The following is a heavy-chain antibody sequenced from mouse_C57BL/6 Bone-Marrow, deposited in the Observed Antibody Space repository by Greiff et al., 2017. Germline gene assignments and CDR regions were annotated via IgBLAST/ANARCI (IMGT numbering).Heavy chain of an antibody. CDR2: INPNNGGT. Sequence: VQLQQSGPELVKPGASVKISCKASGYTFTDYYMNWVKQSHGKSLEWIGDINPNNGGTSYNQKFKGKANLTVDKPSRTAYMELRSLTSEDSAVYYCARWDAMDYWGQGTSVTVSS. CDR3: ARWDAMDY. CDR1: GYTFTDYY. V-gene: IGHV1-26*01. J-gene: IGHJ4*01.